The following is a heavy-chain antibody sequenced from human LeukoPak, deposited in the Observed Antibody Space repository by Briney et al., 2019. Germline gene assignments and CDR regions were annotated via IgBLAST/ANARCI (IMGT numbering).Heavy chain of an antibody. V-gene: IGHV1-46*01. CDR3: ARAYDFPDY. CDR2: INPSGGST. J-gene: IGHJ4*02. Sequence: ASVKVSCKASGGAFSSYAISWVRQAPGQGLEWMGIINPSGGSTSYAQKFQGRVTMTRDTSTSTVYMELSSLRSEDTAVYYCARAYDFPDYWGQGTLVTVSS. D-gene: IGHD3-3*01. CDR1: GGAFSSYA.